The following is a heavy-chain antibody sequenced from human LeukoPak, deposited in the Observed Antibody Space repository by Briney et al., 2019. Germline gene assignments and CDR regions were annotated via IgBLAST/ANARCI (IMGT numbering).Heavy chain of an antibody. Sequence: SEILSLTCTVSGGSISSSSYYWGWIRQPPGKGLEWIGSIYYSGSTYYNPSLKSRVTISVDTSKNQFSLKLSSVTAADTAVYYCAVYAIRGDYFDYWGQGTLVTVSS. CDR3: AVYAIRGDYFDY. CDR1: GGSISSSSYY. D-gene: IGHD2-8*01. J-gene: IGHJ4*02. CDR2: IYYSGST. V-gene: IGHV4-39*01.